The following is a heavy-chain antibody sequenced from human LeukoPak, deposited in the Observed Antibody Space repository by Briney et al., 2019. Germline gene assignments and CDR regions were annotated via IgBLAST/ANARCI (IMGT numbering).Heavy chain of an antibody. V-gene: IGHV3-23*01. CDR2: IRGSGGST. CDR1: GFTFSSYA. Sequence: GGSLRLSCAASGFTFSSYAMSWVRQAPGKGLEGVSAIRGSGGSTYYAHSVKGRFTISRDNSKNTLYLQMSSLRAADTAVYYCAKDDELVATSVDYWGQGPLVTVSS. J-gene: IGHJ4*02. CDR3: AKDDELVATSVDY. D-gene: IGHD5-12*01.